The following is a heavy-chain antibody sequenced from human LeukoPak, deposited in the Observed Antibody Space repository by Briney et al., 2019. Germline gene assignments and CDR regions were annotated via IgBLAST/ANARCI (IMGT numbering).Heavy chain of an antibody. J-gene: IGHJ4*02. D-gene: IGHD6-19*01. CDR3: AKFRADSSGWPFDY. CDR1: GFTFDDYG. Sequence: GGSLRLSCAASGFTFDDYGMSWVRQAPGKGLEWVSGINWNGGSTGYADSVKGRFTISRDNAKNSLYLQMNSLRAEDTAIYYCAKFRADSSGWPFDYWGQGTLVTVSS. V-gene: IGHV3-20*04. CDR2: INWNGGST.